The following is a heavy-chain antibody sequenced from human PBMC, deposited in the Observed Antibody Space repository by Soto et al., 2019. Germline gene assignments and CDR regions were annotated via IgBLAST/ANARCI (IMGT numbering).Heavy chain of an antibody. CDR3: AKDRLAANFDY. V-gene: IGHV3-23*01. CDR2: ISATGGST. CDR1: GFTFNNYA. D-gene: IGHD5-18*01. J-gene: IGHJ4*02. Sequence: PWGSLILSCAASGFTFNNYAMNWVRQAPGKGLEWVATISATGGSTYYADSVKGRFTISRDNSKNTLYLQMNGLRVEDTAVYYCAKDRLAANFDYWGQGTQVTVSS.